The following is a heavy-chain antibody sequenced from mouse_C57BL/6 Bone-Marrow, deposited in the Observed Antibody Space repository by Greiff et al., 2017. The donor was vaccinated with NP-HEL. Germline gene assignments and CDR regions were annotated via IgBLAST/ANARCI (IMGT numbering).Heavy chain of an antibody. V-gene: IGHV1-18*01. CDR3: ARRGVYGNYDY. J-gene: IGHJ2*01. Sequence: VQLQQSGPELVKPGASVKIPCKASGYTFTDYNMDWVKQSHGKSLEWIGDINPNNGGTIYNQKFKGKATLTVGKSSSTAYMELRSLTSEDTAVYYCARRGVYGNYDYWGQGTTL. CDR2: INPNNGGT. D-gene: IGHD2-1*01. CDR1: GYTFTDYN.